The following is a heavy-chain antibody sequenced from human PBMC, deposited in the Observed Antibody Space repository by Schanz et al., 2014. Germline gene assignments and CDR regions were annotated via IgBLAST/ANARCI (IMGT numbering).Heavy chain of an antibody. Sequence: QVQLVQSGAEVKKPGSSVTVSCKASGDTLSSYGISWGRQAPGQGLEWMGWMNPNSGNTGYAQKFQGRVTMTWSTSMSTAFMELSSLRSEDTAVYYCARPRYCSGDNCYNNCDYWGQGTRVTVSS. CDR3: ARPRYCSGDNCYNNCDY. D-gene: IGHD2-15*01. J-gene: IGHJ4*02. V-gene: IGHV1-8*02. CDR1: GDTLSSYG. CDR2: MNPNSGNT.